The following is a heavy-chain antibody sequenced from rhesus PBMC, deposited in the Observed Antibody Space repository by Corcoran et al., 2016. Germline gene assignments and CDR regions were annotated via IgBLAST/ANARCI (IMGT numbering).Heavy chain of an antibody. CDR1: GFTFSSYW. J-gene: IGHJ4*01. Sequence: EVQLVESGGGLAKPGGSLRLSCAASGFTFSSYWMNWVRQTPGKGLEWISAINSGGGTTYHADPVKGRFTISRDNSKNTLSLQMNSLGAEDTAVYYCAKRGYCTSTTCYVPFDYWGQGVLVTVSS. CDR3: AKRGYCTSTTCYVPFDY. CDR2: INSGGGTT. D-gene: IGHD2-2*01. V-gene: IGHV3S42*01.